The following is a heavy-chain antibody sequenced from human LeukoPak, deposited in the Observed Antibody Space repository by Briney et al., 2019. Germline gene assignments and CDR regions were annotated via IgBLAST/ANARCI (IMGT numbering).Heavy chain of an antibody. J-gene: IGHJ2*01. D-gene: IGHD3-22*01. CDR1: GGSFSGFY. Sequence: PSETLSLTCAVYGGSFSGFYWNWIRQPPGKGLEWIGEINHSGSTNYNPSLKSRVIISVDTSKNQFSLKLSSVTAADTAVYYCASTRDSSGYYYWYFDLWGRGTLVTVSS. V-gene: IGHV4-34*01. CDR2: INHSGST. CDR3: ASTRDSSGYYYWYFDL.